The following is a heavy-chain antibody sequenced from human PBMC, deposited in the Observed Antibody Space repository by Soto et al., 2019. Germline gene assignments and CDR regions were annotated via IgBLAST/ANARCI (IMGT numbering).Heavy chain of an antibody. CDR3: ARSVTTTLNWFDP. Sequence: ASVKVSCKASGYTFTSYAMHWVRQAPGQRLEWMGWINAGNGNTKYSQKFQGRVTITRDTSASTAYMELSSLRSEDTAVYYCARSVTTTLNWFDPWGQGTLVTVSS. D-gene: IGHD1-1*01. CDR2: INAGNGNT. J-gene: IGHJ5*02. CDR1: GYTFTSYA. V-gene: IGHV1-3*01.